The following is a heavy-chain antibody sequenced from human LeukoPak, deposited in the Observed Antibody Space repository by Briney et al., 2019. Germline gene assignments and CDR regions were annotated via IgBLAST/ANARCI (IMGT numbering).Heavy chain of an antibody. CDR2: VYYSGST. V-gene: IGHV4-59*01. CDR1: GGSFEHYF. J-gene: IGHJ4*02. D-gene: IGHD3-10*01. CDR3: ASHRRSHGSEY. Sequence: PSETLSLTCSVSGGSFEHYFWSWIRQPPGKGLEWIGYVYYSGSTDYSPSLKSRLTISADTSKNQFSLKLSSVTAADTAVYYCASHRRSHGSEYWGQGTLVTLSS.